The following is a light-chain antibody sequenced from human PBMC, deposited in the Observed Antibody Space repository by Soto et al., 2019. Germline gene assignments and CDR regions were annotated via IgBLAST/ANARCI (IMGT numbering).Light chain of an antibody. CDR2: GVS. Sequence: EIVLTQSPGTLSLSPGERSTLCLMASYSGYDSYLAWYQQKPGQPPRLLIYGVSSRGYGIPDRFSGSGSGTDFTLTISGLEPEDFAVYYCQQYGTSPRTFGQGTKVDIK. V-gene: IGKV3-20*01. J-gene: IGKJ1*01. CDR3: QQYGTSPRT. CDR1: YSGYDSY.